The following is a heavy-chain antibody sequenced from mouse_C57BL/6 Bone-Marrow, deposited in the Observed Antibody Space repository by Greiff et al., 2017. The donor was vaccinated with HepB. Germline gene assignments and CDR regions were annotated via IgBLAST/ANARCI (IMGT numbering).Heavy chain of an antibody. CDR2: IYPGDGDT. CDR1: GYAFSSSW. D-gene: IGHD3-2*02. J-gene: IGHJ2*01. V-gene: IGHV1-82*01. Sequence: QVQLQQSGPELVKPGASVKISCKASGYAFSSSWMNWVKQRPGKGLEWIGRIYPGDGDTNYNGKFKGKATLTADKSSSTAYMQLSSLTSEDSAVYFCAALDSSGYDFDYWGQGTTLTVSS. CDR3: AALDSSGYDFDY.